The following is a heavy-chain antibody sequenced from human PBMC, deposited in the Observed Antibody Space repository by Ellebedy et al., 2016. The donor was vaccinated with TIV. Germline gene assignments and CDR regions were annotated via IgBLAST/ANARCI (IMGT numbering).Heavy chain of an antibody. CDR2: IWYDGGNK. V-gene: IGHV3-33*01. D-gene: IGHD6-6*01. CDR3: ARVGSSSLLSYYGMDV. J-gene: IGHJ6*02. Sequence: GESLKISCEASGFIFSTYGMHWVRQAPGKGLEWVAFIWYDGGNKYYADSVKGRFTISRDNAKNSLYLQMNSLRDEDTDVYYCARVGSSSLLSYYGMDVWGQGTTVTVSS. CDR1: GFIFSTYG.